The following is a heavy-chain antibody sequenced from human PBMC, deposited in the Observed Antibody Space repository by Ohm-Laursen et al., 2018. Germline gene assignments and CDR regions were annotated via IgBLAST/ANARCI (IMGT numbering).Heavy chain of an antibody. J-gene: IGHJ4*02. CDR2: ISAPGRRT. V-gene: IGHV3-23*01. D-gene: IGHD4-23*01. CDR3: ARGYGGL. CDR1: GFTFRTFA. Sequence: SLRLSCAASGFTFRTFAMSWVRQAPGKGLEWVSDISAPGRRTDYANSVKGRFTISRDNSKNTLYLQMNSLRAEDTAVYYCARGYGGLWGQGTLVTVSS.